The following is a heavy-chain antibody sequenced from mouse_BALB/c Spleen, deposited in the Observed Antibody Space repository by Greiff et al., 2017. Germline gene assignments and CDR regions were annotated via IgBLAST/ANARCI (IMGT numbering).Heavy chain of an antibody. V-gene: IGHV2-9*02. Sequence: VQLQESGPGLVAPSQSLSITCTVSGFSLTSYGVHWVRQPPGKGLEWLGVIWAGGSTNYNSALMSRLSISKDNSKSQVFLKMNSLQTDDTAMYYCAREPPPPAYYRNPFAYWGQGTLVTVSA. CDR2: IWAGGST. CDR1: GFSLTSYG. CDR3: AREPPPPAYYRNPFAY. J-gene: IGHJ3*01. D-gene: IGHD2-10*01.